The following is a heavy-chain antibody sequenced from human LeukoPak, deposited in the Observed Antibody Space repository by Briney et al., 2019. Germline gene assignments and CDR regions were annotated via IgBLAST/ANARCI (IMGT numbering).Heavy chain of an antibody. D-gene: IGHD1-26*01. V-gene: IGHV1-46*01. J-gene: IGHJ4*02. Sequence: ASVKVSCKASGYTFTTYYLHWVRQAPGQGLEWMGIINPNAGDTGYARKFLGRVTMTGDTSTSTVYMELSRLRAEDTAVYYCARGEGYRVGAWWYFDYWGQGTLVTVSS. CDR2: INPNAGDT. CDR3: ARGEGYRVGAWWYFDY. CDR1: GYTFTTYY.